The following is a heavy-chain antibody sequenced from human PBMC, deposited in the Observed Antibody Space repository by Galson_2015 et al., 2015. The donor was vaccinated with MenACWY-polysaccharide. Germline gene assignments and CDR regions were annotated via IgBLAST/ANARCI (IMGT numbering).Heavy chain of an antibody. CDR2: ISYDGSNK. CDR1: GFTFSSYG. CDR3: AKDHRQQLGRGMDV. D-gene: IGHD6-13*01. V-gene: IGHV3-30*18. J-gene: IGHJ6*02. Sequence: SLRLSCAASGFTFSSYGMHWVRQAPGKGLEWVAVISYDGSNKYYADSVKGRFTISRDNSKNTLYLQMNSLRAEDTAVYYCAKDHRQQLGRGMDVWGQGTTVTVSS.